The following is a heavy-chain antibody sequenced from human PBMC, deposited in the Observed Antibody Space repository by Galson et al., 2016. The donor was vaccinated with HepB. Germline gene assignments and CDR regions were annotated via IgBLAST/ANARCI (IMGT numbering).Heavy chain of an antibody. CDR2: ISGGSSYI. J-gene: IGHJ4*02. Sequence: SLRLSCAASGFIFSRNTMNWVRQAPGEGLERVSSISGGSSYIYYADSVKGRFTISRDNAMNSLYLQMNSLRAEDTAVYYCASRHSGWYYFDYWGQGTLVTVSS. CDR3: ASRHSGWYYFDY. V-gene: IGHV3-21*01. CDR1: GFIFSRNT. D-gene: IGHD6-19*01.